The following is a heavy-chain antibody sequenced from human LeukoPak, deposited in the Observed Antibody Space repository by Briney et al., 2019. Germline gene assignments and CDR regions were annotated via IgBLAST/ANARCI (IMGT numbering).Heavy chain of an antibody. D-gene: IGHD6-13*01. CDR1: GGSFGGYY. J-gene: IGHJ5*02. Sequence: SETLSLTCAVYGGSFGGYYWSWIRQPPGKGLEWIGEINHSGSTNYNPSLKSRVTISVDTSKNQFSLKLSSVTAADTAVYYCARGRGIAAAGTRRPGWFDPWGQGTLVTVSS. CDR3: ARGRGIAAAGTRRPGWFDP. CDR2: INHSGST. V-gene: IGHV4-34*01.